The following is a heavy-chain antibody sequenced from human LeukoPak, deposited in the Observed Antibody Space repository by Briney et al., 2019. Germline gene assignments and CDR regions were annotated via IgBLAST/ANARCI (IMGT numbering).Heavy chain of an antibody. J-gene: IGHJ4*02. CDR3: ARDLGVGATYYFDY. CDR1: GYTFTSYG. V-gene: IGHV1-18*01. Sequence: ASVKVSSKASGYTFTSYGISWVRQAPGQGLEWMGWISAYNGNTNYAQKLQGRVTMTTDTSTSTAYMELRSLRSDDTAVYYCARDLGVGATYYFDYWGQGTLVTVSS. CDR2: ISAYNGNT. D-gene: IGHD1-26*01.